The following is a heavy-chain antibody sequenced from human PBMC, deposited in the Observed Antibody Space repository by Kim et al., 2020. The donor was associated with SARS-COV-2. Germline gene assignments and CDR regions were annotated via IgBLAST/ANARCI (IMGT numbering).Heavy chain of an antibody. V-gene: IGHV3-23*01. J-gene: IGHJ4*02. D-gene: IGHD2-2*01. Sequence: GGSLRLSCAASGFTFSSYAMSWVRQAPGKGLEWVSAISGSGGSTYYADSVKGRFTISRDNSKNMLYLQMNSLRAEDTAVYYCAKGTVVVPAADDYWGQGTLVTVSS. CDR2: ISGSGGST. CDR3: AKGTVVVPAADDY. CDR1: GFTFSSYA.